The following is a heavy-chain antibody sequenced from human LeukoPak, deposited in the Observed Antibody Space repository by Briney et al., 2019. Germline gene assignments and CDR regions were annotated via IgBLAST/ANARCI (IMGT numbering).Heavy chain of an antibody. D-gene: IGHD3-22*01. CDR1: GDSINSLDL. Sequence: SGTLSLTCTVSGDSINSLDLWSWVRQPPGKGLEWIGEMYLSGTTHSNPSVKSRVTISIDRSKNQFFLNLSSVTAADTAVYYCAGLVGRYSSGLYYYYFDYWGQGTLVTVSS. J-gene: IGHJ4*02. CDR2: MYLSGTT. V-gene: IGHV4-4*02. CDR3: AGLVGRYSSGLYYYYFDY.